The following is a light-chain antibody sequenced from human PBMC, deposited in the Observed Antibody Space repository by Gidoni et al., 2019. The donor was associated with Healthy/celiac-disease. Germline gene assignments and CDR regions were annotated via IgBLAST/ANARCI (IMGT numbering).Light chain of an antibody. CDR2: AAS. CDR3: QQSYSIPFT. J-gene: IGKJ3*01. CDR1: QIISSF. V-gene: IGKV1-39*01. Sequence: DIQMTQSPSSLSASVGDRVTITCRASQIISSFLNWYQQKPGKAPNLLIYAASSLQSGVPSRFSGSGSGTDFTLTVSSLQPEDFATYYCQQSYSIPFTFGPGTKVDIK.